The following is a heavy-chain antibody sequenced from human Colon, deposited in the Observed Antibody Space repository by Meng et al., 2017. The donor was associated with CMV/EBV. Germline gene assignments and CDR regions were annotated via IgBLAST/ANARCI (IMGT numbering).Heavy chain of an antibody. CDR2: ISGYNGNT. Sequence: TSYGLRWLRQAPGQGLEWMGWISGYNGNTKYAHKFQGRVTMTTDTSTSTAYMELRSLRSDDTAVYYCATASSTSPRIVLMGMDVWGQGTTVTVSS. D-gene: IGHD6-6*01. V-gene: IGHV1-18*01. J-gene: IGHJ6*02. CDR1: TSYG. CDR3: ATASSTSPRIVLMGMDV.